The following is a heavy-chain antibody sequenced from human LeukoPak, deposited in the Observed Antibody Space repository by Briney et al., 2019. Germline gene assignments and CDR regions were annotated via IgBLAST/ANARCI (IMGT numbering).Heavy chain of an antibody. CDR3: AKDQVAVVTALDAFDI. D-gene: IGHD2-21*02. CDR2: ISGSGGST. V-gene: IGHV3-23*01. CDR1: GFTFSSYG. Sequence: GGSLRLSCAASGFTFSSYGMSWVRQAPGKGLEWVSAISGSGGSTYYADSVKGRFTISRDNSKNTLYLQMNSLRAEDTAVYYCAKDQVAVVTALDAFDIWGQGTMVTVSS. J-gene: IGHJ3*02.